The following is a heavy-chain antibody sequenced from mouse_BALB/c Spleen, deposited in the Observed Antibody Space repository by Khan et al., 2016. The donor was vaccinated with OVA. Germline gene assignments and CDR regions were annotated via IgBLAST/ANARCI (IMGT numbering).Heavy chain of an antibody. CDR3: ARSDSQSISHYIHD. J-gene: IGHJ2*01. Sequence: EVELVESGGGLVQPGGSLTLSCTVSGFTFSNYAVTWVRQTPEKSLEWVATMSSGGTNTSNPASVTGRFIISRDNANNTLYLQMSSLRYEDTAMFTRARSDSQSISHYIHDRGRGTT. CDR2: MSSGGTNT. CDR1: GFTFSNYA. D-gene: IGHD1-2*01. V-gene: IGHV5-9-3*01.